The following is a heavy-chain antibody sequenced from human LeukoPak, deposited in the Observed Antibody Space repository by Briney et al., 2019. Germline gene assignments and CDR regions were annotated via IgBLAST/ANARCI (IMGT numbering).Heavy chain of an antibody. Sequence: PSETLSLTCTVSGGSISSYYWSWIRQPPRKGLEWIGYIYYSGSTNYNPSLKSRVTISVDTSKNQFSLKLSSVTAADTAVYYCARDDGFLEAFDYWGQGTLVTVSS. D-gene: IGHD3-3*01. V-gene: IGHV4-59*01. J-gene: IGHJ4*02. CDR2: IYYSGST. CDR1: GGSISSYY. CDR3: ARDDGFLEAFDY.